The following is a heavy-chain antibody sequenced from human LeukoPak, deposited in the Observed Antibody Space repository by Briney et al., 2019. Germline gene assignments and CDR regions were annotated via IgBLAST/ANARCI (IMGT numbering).Heavy chain of an antibody. CDR1: GGSISSYY. CDR3: ASFGPDWLDYFDY. V-gene: IGHV4-59*01. D-gene: IGHD3/OR15-3a*01. J-gene: IGHJ4*02. Sequence: SETLSLTCTVSGGSISSYYWSWIRQPPGKGLEWIGYIYYSGSTNYNPSLKSRVTISVDTSKNQFSLKLSSVTAADTAVYYCASFGPDWLDYFDYWGQGTLVTVSS. CDR2: IYYSGST.